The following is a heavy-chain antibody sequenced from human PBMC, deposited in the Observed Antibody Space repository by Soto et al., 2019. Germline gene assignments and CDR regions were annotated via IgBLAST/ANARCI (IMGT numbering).Heavy chain of an antibody. CDR3: AREGYYYDSSGYYAKTNYYYYYGMDV. CDR2: ISAYNGNT. Sequence: ASVKVSCKASGYTFTGYYMHWVRQAPGQGLEWMGWISAYNGNTNYAQKLQGRVTMTTDTSTSTAYMELRSLRSDDTAVYYCAREGYYYDSSGYYAKTNYYYYYGMDVWGQGTTVTVSS. V-gene: IGHV1-18*04. D-gene: IGHD3-22*01. J-gene: IGHJ6*02. CDR1: GYTFTGYY.